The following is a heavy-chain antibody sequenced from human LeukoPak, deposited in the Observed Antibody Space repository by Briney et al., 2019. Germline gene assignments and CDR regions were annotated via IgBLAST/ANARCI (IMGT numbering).Heavy chain of an antibody. CDR2: ISAYNGNT. D-gene: IGHD2-2*01. Sequence: ASVKVSCKASGYTFTSYGISWVRQAPGQGLEWMGWISAYNGNTNYAQKLQGRVTMTTDTSTSTAYMELRSLRSDDTAVYYCARDSDIVVVPAAMVFDYWGQGTLVTVSS. CDR3: ARDSDIVVVPAAMVFDY. J-gene: IGHJ4*02. CDR1: GYTFTSYG. V-gene: IGHV1-18*01.